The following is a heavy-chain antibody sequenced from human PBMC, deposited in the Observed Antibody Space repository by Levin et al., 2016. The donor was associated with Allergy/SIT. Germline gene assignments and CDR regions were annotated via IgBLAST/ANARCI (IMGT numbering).Heavy chain of an antibody. J-gene: IGHJ4*02. V-gene: IGHV1-46*01. D-gene: IGHD3-10*01. Sequence: WVRQAPGQGLEWMGIINPSGGSTSYAQKFQGRVTMTRDTSTSTVYMELSSLRSEDTAVYYCARVPILLWFGELLRGGQGTLVTVSS. CDR3: ARVPILLWFGELLR. CDR2: INPSGGST.